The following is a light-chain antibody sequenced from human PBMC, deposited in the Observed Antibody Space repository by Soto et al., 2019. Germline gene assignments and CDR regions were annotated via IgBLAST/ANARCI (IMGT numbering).Light chain of an antibody. CDR1: SGSIGSNS. CDR2: EDD. J-gene: IGLJ2*01. CDR3: QSYDTDTVV. Sequence: NFMLTQPHSVSESPGKTVTISCTRSSGSIGSNSVQWYRQRPGSAPTSVIYEDDQRPSGAPNRFAGSIDRSSNSASLTISGLQTENETDSHCQSYDTDTVVFGGGTKLTVL. V-gene: IGLV6-57*04.